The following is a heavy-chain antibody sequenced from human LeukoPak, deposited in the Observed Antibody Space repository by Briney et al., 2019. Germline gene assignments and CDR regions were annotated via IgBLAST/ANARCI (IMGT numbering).Heavy chain of an antibody. V-gene: IGHV6-1*01. Sequence: SQTLSLTCAISGDSVSSNSAAWNWIRQSPSRVLEWLGRTYYRSKWYNDYAVSVKSRITINPDTSKNQFSLQLNSVTPEDTAVYYCARECYSSGWYKSYNWFDPWGQGTLVTVSS. CDR1: GDSVSSNSAA. CDR3: ARECYSSGWYKSYNWFDP. J-gene: IGHJ5*02. D-gene: IGHD6-19*01. CDR2: TYYRSKWYN.